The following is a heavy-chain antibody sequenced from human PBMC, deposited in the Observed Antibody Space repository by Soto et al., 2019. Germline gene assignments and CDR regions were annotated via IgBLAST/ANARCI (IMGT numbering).Heavy chain of an antibody. CDR1: GFTFSSYS. D-gene: IGHD1-26*01. V-gene: IGHV3-21*01. Sequence: GGSLRLSCAASGFTFSSYSMNWVRQAPGKGLEWVSSISSSSSYIYYADSVKGRFTISRDNAKNSLYLQMNSLRAEDTAVYYCARRFYSGSSYNDYWGQGTLVTVSS. J-gene: IGHJ4*02. CDR2: ISSSSSYI. CDR3: ARRFYSGSSYNDY.